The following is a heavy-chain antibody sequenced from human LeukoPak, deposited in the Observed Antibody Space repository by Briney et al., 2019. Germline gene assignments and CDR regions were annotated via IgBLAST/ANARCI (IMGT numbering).Heavy chain of an antibody. CDR1: GYTFTSYY. D-gene: IGHD6-19*01. V-gene: IGHV1-18*04. Sequence: ASVKVSCKASGYTFTSYYMHWVRQAPGQGLEWMGWISAYNGNTNYAQKLQGRVTMTTDTSTSTAYMDLRSLRSDDTAVYYCARGGDSSGWYVFDYWGQGTLVTVSS. CDR3: ARGGDSSGWYVFDY. CDR2: ISAYNGNT. J-gene: IGHJ4*02.